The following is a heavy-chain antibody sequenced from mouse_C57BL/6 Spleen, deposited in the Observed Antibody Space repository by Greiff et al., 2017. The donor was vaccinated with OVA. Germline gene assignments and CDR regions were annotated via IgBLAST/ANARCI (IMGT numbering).Heavy chain of an antibody. D-gene: IGHD1-1*01. CDR3: ARGGYYGSSLYWYFDV. Sequence: QVQLQQPGAELVRPGSSVKLSCKASGYTFTSYWMDCVKQRPGQGLEWIGNIYPSDSETHYNQKFKDKATLTVDKSSSTAYMQLSSLTSEDSAVYYCARGGYYGSSLYWYFDVWGTGTTVTVSS. V-gene: IGHV1-61*01. J-gene: IGHJ1*03. CDR1: GYTFTSYW. CDR2: IYPSDSET.